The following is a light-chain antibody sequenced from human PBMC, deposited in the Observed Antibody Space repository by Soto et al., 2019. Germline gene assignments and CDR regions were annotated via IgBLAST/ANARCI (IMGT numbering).Light chain of an antibody. Sequence: QSALTQPPSASGSPGQSVTISCTGTSSDVGGYNYVSWYQQHPGKAPKLMIYEVSKRPSGVPDRVSGANAGNTAALTVSGFQSEDETYYYCSSYAGSNNFVFGGGTQLTVL. CDR3: SSYAGSNNFV. CDR2: EVS. J-gene: IGLJ7*01. V-gene: IGLV2-8*01. CDR1: SSDVGGYNY.